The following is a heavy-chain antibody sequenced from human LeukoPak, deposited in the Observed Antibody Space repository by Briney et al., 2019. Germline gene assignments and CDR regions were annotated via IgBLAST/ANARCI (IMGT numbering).Heavy chain of an antibody. CDR3: VRVGVLTPVFDY. J-gene: IGHJ4*02. D-gene: IGHD2-21*02. CDR1: GYDFTAYT. Sequence: GASVKVSCKASGYDFTAYTLNWVRQAPGQGLEWMGWINTRTANPTYAQGFVGRFVFSVDTSVNTAYLQISSLKAEDTAVYYCVRVGVLTPVFDYCGQGTLVAVSS. V-gene: IGHV7-4-1*02. CDR2: INTRTANP.